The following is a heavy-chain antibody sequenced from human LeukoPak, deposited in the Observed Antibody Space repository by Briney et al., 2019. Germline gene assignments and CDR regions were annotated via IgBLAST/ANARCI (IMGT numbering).Heavy chain of an antibody. J-gene: IGHJ4*02. CDR3: ARGLQGIDY. Sequence: GGSLRLSCAASGFTFSSYAMSWVRQAPGKGLEWVSAISGSGGSTYYADSVKGRFTISRDNARNTLYLQMNSLRAEDTAIYYCARGLQGIDYWGQGTLVTVSS. CDR1: GFTFSSYA. D-gene: IGHD4-11*01. CDR2: ISGSGGST. V-gene: IGHV3-23*01.